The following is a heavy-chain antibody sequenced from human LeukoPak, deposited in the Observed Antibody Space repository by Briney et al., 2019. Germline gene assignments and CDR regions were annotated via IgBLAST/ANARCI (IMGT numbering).Heavy chain of an antibody. J-gene: IGHJ4*02. V-gene: IGHV5-51*01. CDR2: IYPGDSDT. CDR3: ARRLIDRTSWSFDY. Sequence: GESLKISCKASGYRFTNYWIGWVRQMPGKGLEWMGIIYPGDSDTRYSPSLQGQVTISADKSISTAYLQWSSLKASDTAMYYCARRLIDRTSWSFDYWGQGTLVTVSS. D-gene: IGHD6-13*01. CDR1: GYRFTNYW.